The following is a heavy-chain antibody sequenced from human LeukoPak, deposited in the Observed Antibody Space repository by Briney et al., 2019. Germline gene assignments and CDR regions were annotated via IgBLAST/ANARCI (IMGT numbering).Heavy chain of an antibody. Sequence: PSETLSLTCTVSGGSISSYYWSWIRQPAGKGLEWIGRIYISGSTYYNPSLKSRVTISVDTSKNQFSLKLSSVTAADTAVYYCAREAQPTTVASRGTWFDPWGQGTLVTVSS. J-gene: IGHJ5*02. CDR2: IYISGST. D-gene: IGHD4-23*01. V-gene: IGHV4-4*07. CDR1: GGSISSYY. CDR3: AREAQPTTVASRGTWFDP.